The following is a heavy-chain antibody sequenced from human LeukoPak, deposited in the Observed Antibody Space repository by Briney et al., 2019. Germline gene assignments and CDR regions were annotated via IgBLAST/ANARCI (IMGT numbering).Heavy chain of an antibody. CDR1: GGSTCSYY. Sequence: PSETLSLTCTVSGGSTCSYYWSWIRQPPGKGLEWIGYTSYSGDSTYNPSLESRVTLSIDTPTNHFSLRMSAVTAADTAIYYCARGAGGPEYWGQGIMVTVSS. V-gene: IGHV4-59*01. CDR3: ARGAGGPEY. D-gene: IGHD6-6*01. J-gene: IGHJ4*02. CDR2: TSYSGDS.